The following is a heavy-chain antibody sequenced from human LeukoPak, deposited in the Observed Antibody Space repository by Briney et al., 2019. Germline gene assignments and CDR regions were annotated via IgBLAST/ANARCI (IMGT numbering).Heavy chain of an antibody. CDR1: GFTFSNYG. Sequence: GGSLRLSCAASGFTFSNYGMSWVRQALGKGLEWVSGLSVNGASTYYADSVKGRFTISRDNSKNTLFLQMNSLRAEDTAVYYCAKGLSYSLRSFEYWGQGTLVTVSS. CDR3: AKGLSYSLRSFEY. D-gene: IGHD1-26*01. CDR2: LSVNGAST. V-gene: IGHV3-23*01. J-gene: IGHJ4*02.